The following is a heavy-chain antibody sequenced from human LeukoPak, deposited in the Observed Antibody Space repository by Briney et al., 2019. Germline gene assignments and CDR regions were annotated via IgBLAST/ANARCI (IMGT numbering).Heavy chain of an antibody. CDR1: GYSFTSYW. CDR2: IYPGDSDT. D-gene: IGHD3-9*01. CDR3: ARPQYYDILTGYFGDAFDI. J-gene: IGHJ3*02. V-gene: IGHV5-51*01. Sequence: GESLKISCKGSGYSFTSYWIGWVRQMPGKGLEWTGIIYPGDSDTIYSPSFQGQVTISADKSISTAYLQWSSLKASDTAMYYCARPQYYDILTGYFGDAFDIWGQGTMVTVSS.